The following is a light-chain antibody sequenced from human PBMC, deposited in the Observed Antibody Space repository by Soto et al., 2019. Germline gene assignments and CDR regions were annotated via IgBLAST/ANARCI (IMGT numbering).Light chain of an antibody. J-gene: IGKJ5*01. CDR3: QQYNNLPPIT. Sequence: EIVLTQSPATLSLSPGERATLSCRASQSVSSYLAWYQQKPGQAPRLLIYAASTRATGIPARFSGSGSGTEFTLTISSLQSEDFAIYYCQQYNNLPPITFGQRTLLEIK. V-gene: IGKV3-15*01. CDR1: QSVSSY. CDR2: AAS.